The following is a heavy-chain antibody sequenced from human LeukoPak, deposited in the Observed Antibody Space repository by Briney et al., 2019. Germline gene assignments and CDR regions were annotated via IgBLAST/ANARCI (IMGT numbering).Heavy chain of an antibody. V-gene: IGHV4-39*02. CDR2: LNYSGST. CDR3: ARRPRTYFDN. Sequence: SETLTLSCTVSGGSFSSSSYFWGWIRQPPGKGLEWLGGLNYSGSTYYNPCLNSQVNISVDTSKTHFTLKLSSVTAADTAVYYCARRPRTYFDNWGQGTLVTVSS. CDR1: GGSFSSSSYF. J-gene: IGHJ4*02.